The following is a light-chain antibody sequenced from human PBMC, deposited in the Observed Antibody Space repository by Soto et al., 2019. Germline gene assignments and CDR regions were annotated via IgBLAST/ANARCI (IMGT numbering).Light chain of an antibody. CDR1: QSISSW. CDR2: DAS. CDR3: QQYNSSAWP. V-gene: IGKV1-5*01. J-gene: IGKJ1*01. Sequence: DIQMTQSPSTLSASVGDRVTITCRASQSISSWLAWYQQKPGKAPKILIYDASNLESGVPSRFSGSGSGTECTLTISSLQPDDFATYYCQQYNSSAWPFGQGTKVEI.